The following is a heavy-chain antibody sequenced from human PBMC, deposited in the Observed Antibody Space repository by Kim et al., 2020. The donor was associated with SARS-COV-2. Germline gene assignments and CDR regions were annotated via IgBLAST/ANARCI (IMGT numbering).Heavy chain of an antibody. D-gene: IGHD2-15*01. V-gene: IGHV3-33*01. Sequence: GGSLRLSCAASGFTFSSYGMHWVRQAPGKGLEWVAVIWYDGSNKYYADSVKGRFTISRDNSKNTLYLQMNSLRAEDTAVYYCARGPRDIVVVVAATPGDFDYWGQGTLVTVSS. CDR2: IWYDGSNK. CDR1: GFTFSSYG. J-gene: IGHJ4*02. CDR3: ARGPRDIVVVVAATPGDFDY.